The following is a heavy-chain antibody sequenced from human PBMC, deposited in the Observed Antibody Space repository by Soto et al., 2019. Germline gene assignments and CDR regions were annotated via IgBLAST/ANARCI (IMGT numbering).Heavy chain of an antibody. J-gene: IGHJ4*02. Sequence: TGGSLRLSCAASGFTFSSYWMSWVRQAPGKGLEWVANIKQDGSEKYYVDSVKGRFTISRDNAKNSLYLQMNSLRAEDTAVYYCARGRNLAGTTRITIFGVVINPGIDYIDYWGQGTLVTVSS. CDR2: IKQDGSEK. CDR1: GFTFSSYW. V-gene: IGHV3-7*01. D-gene: IGHD3-3*01. CDR3: ARGRNLAGTTRITIFGVVINPGIDYIDY.